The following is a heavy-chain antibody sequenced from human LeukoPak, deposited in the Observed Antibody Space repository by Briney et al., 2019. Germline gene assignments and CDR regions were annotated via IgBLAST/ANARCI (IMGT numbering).Heavy chain of an antibody. CDR3: ARGYGSGSYGNWFDP. V-gene: IGHV4-39*07. Sequence: SETLPLTCTVSGGSISSSSYYWGWIRQPPGKGLEWIGSIYYSGSTYYNPSLKSRVTISVDTSKNQFSLKLSSVTAADTAVYYCARGYGSGSYGNWFDPWGQGTLVTVSS. CDR2: IYYSGST. CDR1: GGSISSSSYY. D-gene: IGHD1-26*01. J-gene: IGHJ5*02.